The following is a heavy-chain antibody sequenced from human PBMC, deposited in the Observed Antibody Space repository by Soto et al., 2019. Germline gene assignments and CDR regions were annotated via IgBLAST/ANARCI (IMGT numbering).Heavy chain of an antibody. CDR3: ARVSIAAAGTYYYYYGMDV. Sequence: ASVKVSCKASGGTFSSYAISWVRQAPGQGLEWMGGIIPIFGTANYAQKFQGGVTITADESTSTAYMELSSLRSEDTAVYYCARVSIAAAGTYYYYYGMDVWGQGTTVTVSS. J-gene: IGHJ6*02. D-gene: IGHD6-13*01. V-gene: IGHV1-69*13. CDR1: GGTFSSYA. CDR2: IIPIFGTA.